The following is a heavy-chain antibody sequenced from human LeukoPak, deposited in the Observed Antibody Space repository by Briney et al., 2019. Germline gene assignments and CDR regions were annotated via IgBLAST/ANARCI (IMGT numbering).Heavy chain of an antibody. CDR2: IWYDGSNK. J-gene: IGHJ4*02. V-gene: IGHV3-33*01. CDR3: ARLNARDYHFDY. Sequence: GGSLRLSCAASGFTFSSYGMHWVRQAPGKGLEWVAVIWYDGSNKYYADSVKGRFTISRDNSKNTLYLQMNSLRAEDTAVYYCARLNARDYHFDYWGQGTLVTVSS. D-gene: IGHD3-16*01. CDR1: GFTFSSYG.